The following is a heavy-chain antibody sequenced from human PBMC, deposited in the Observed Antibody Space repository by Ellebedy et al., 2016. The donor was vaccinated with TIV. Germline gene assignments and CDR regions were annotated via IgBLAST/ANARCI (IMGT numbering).Heavy chain of an antibody. CDR2: IYYTGST. V-gene: IGHV4-30-4*01. Sequence: MPSETLSLTCSVSSVSISSGDNYWTWIRQPPGKGLEWIGYIYYTGSTYYNPSLKSRVTISVDTSKNQFSLQLSSVTVADTAVYYCARGGQYYYEPPYFDYWGQGTLVTVSS. J-gene: IGHJ4*02. CDR3: ARGGQYYYEPPYFDY. CDR1: SVSISSGDNY. D-gene: IGHD3-22*01.